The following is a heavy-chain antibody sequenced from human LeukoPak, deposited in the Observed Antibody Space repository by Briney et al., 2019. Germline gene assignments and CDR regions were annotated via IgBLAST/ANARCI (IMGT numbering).Heavy chain of an antibody. CDR2: IYYSGST. Sequence: SETLSLTCTVSGGSISSYYWSWIRQPPGKGPEWIGYIYYSGSTNYNPSLKSRVTISVDTSKNQFSLKLSSVTAADTAVYYCARIWFGELFPIFDYWGQGTLVTVSS. V-gene: IGHV4-59*01. D-gene: IGHD3-10*01. CDR3: ARIWFGELFPIFDY. CDR1: GGSISSYY. J-gene: IGHJ4*02.